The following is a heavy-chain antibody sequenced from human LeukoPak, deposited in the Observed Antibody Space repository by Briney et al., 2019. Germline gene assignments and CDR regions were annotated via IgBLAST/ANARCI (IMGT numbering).Heavy chain of an antibody. D-gene: IGHD6-13*01. V-gene: IGHV4-59*08. Sequence: SETLSLTCTVSGGSISSYYWSWSRQPPGKGLEWIGYIYYSGSTNYNPSLKSRVTISVDTSKNQFSLKLSSVTAADTAVYYCASSIAAAGTIDYWGQGTLVTVSS. CDR2: IYYSGST. CDR3: ASSIAAAGTIDY. J-gene: IGHJ4*02. CDR1: GGSISSYY.